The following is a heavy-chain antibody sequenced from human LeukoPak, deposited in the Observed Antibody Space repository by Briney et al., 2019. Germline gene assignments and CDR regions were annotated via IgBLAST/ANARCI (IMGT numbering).Heavy chain of an antibody. Sequence: PSETLSLTCTVSGASITTYYWTWIRQPAGKGLEWIGRISTSGSSHYNPSLKSRVTMSIDTPKNQISLKLSSVTAADTAVYYCARDRAVVNAIGGVFDMFGQGTMVTVSS. CDR1: GASITTYY. CDR3: ARDRAVVNAIGGVFDM. J-gene: IGHJ3*02. V-gene: IGHV4-4*07. D-gene: IGHD2-21*01. CDR2: ISTSGSS.